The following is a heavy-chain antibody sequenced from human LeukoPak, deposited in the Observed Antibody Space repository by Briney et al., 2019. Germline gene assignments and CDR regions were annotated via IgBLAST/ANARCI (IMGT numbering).Heavy chain of an antibody. V-gene: IGHV4-4*02. CDR2: IYHSGST. CDR3: ARANPVQLWRKAYYYYMDV. D-gene: IGHD5-18*01. CDR1: GGSISSSNW. Sequence: SETLSLTCAVSGGSISSSNWWSWVRQPPGKGLEWIGEIYHSGSTNYNPSLKSRVTISVDTSKNQFSLKLSSVTAADTAVYYCARANPVQLWRKAYYYYMDVWGKGTTVTVSS. J-gene: IGHJ6*03.